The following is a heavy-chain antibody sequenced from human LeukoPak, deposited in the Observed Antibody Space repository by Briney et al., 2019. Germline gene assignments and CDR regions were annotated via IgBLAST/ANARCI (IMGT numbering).Heavy chain of an antibody. Sequence: ASVKVSCKASGYTFTSYDINWVRQATGQGLEWMGWMNPNSGSTGYAQKFQGRVTMTRNTSISTAYMELSSLRSEDTAVYYCARPRDTAMPNDAFDIWGQGTMVTVSS. CDR2: MNPNSGST. V-gene: IGHV1-8*01. D-gene: IGHD5-18*01. CDR1: GYTFTSYD. CDR3: ARPRDTAMPNDAFDI. J-gene: IGHJ3*02.